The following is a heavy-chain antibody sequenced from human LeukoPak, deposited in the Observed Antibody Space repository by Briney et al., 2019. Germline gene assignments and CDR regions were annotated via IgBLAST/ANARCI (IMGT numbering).Heavy chain of an antibody. CDR1: GGTFSSYA. D-gene: IGHD2-2*01. V-gene: IGHV1-69*05. CDR3: ARATVPAARFDP. Sequence: ASVKVSCKASGGTFSSYAISWVRQAPGQGLEWMGGIIPIFGTANYAQKFQGRVTITTDESTSTAYMELSSLRSEDTAVYYCARATVPAARFDPWGQGTLVTVSS. J-gene: IGHJ5*02. CDR2: IIPIFGTA.